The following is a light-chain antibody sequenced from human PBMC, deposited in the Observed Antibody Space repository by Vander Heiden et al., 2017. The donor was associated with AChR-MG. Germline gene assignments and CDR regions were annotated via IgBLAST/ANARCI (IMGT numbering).Light chain of an antibody. V-gene: IGKV1-39*01. CDR1: QSISSY. CDR3: QQSYSTPKYT. J-gene: IGKJ2*01. CDR2: AAS. Sequence: RVTITCRASQSISSYLNWYQQKPGKAPKLLIYAASSLQSGVPSRFSGSGSGTDFTLTISSLQPEDFATYYCQQSYSTPKYTFGQGTKLEIK.